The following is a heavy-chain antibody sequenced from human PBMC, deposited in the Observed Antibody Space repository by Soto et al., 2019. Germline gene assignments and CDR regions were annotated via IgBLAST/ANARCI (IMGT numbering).Heavy chain of an antibody. CDR3: AKKAYDAVTGHYFDY. Sequence: EVQLLESGGGLIQPGGSLRLSCAASGFTFSTYAMNWVRQTPGKGLEWVATISSSAISTNYADSVKGRFTISSDNSKNVLYLRMTSLRTEDTAVYFCAKKAYDAVTGHYFDYWGQGTLVTVSS. V-gene: IGHV3-23*01. D-gene: IGHD3-9*01. CDR2: ISSSAIST. CDR1: GFTFSTYA. J-gene: IGHJ4*02.